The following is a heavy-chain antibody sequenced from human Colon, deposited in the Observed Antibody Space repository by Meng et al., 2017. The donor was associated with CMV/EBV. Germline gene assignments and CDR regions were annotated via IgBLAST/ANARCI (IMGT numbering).Heavy chain of an antibody. J-gene: IGHJ6*02. CDR3: ARDDQQSGVFVVPAAPRDYYYYYGMDV. D-gene: IGHD2-2*01. CDR2: INPSGGST. CDR1: GYTFTSYY. V-gene: IGHV1-46*01. Sequence: ASVPVSCKASGYTFTSYYMHWVRQAPGQGLEWMGIINPSGGSTSYAQKFQGRVTMTRDTSTSTVYMELSSLRSEDTAVYYCARDDQQSGVFVVPAAPRDYYYYYGMDVWGQGTTVTVSS.